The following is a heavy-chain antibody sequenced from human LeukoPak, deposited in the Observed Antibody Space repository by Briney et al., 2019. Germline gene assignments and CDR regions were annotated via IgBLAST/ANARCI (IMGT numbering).Heavy chain of an antibody. CDR1: GFTFDDYA. V-gene: IGHV3-9*01. J-gene: IGHJ4*02. CDR2: ISWNSGSI. Sequence: GGSLRLSCAASGFTFDDYAMHWVRQAPGKGLEWVSGISWNSGSIGYADSVKGRFTISRDNAKNSLYLQMNSLRAEDTALYYCAKVGSGYDYLAPYFDYWGQGTLVTVSS. D-gene: IGHD5-12*01. CDR3: AKVGSGYDYLAPYFDY.